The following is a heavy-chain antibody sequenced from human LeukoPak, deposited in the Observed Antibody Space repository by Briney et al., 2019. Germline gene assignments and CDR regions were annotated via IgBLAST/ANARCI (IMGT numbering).Heavy chain of an antibody. CDR2: LNPIGGNT. V-gene: IGHV1-8*01. D-gene: IGHD6-19*01. Sequence: ASVKVSCKASGYTFTSYDINWVRQAIGQGLEWMGWLNPIGGNTGYAQKFQGRVTMTRNTSISTAYMELSSLRSEDTAVYYCAREVGSGWFYYYYGMDVWGQETTVTVSS. CDR1: GYTFTSYD. CDR3: AREVGSGWFYYYYGMDV. J-gene: IGHJ6*02.